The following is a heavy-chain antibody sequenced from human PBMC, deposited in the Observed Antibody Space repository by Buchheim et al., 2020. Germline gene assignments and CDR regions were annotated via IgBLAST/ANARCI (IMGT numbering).Heavy chain of an antibody. CDR1: GGSISSGDYY. V-gene: IGHV4-30-4*01. CDR3: AREVLYYYDSSGYVDY. J-gene: IGHJ4*02. CDR2: IYYSGST. Sequence: QVQLQESGPGLVKPSQTLSLTCTVSGGSISSGDYYWSWIRQPPGKGLEWIGYIYYSGSTYYNPSPKSRVTISVDASKNQFSLKLSSVTAADTAVYYCAREVLYYYDSSGYVDYWGQGTL. D-gene: IGHD3-22*01.